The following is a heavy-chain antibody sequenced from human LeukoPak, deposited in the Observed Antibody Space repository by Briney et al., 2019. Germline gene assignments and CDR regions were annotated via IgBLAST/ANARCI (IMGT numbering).Heavy chain of an antibody. CDR1: GYTFTELS. V-gene: IGHV1-24*01. Sequence: GASVKVSCKVSGYTFTELSMHWVRQAPGKGLEWMGGFDPEDGETIYAQKFQGRVTMTEDTSTDTAYMELSSLRSEDTAVYYCATVRAKYSSSSVFDYWGQGTLVTVSS. J-gene: IGHJ4*02. D-gene: IGHD6-6*01. CDR3: ATVRAKYSSSSVFDY. CDR2: FDPEDGET.